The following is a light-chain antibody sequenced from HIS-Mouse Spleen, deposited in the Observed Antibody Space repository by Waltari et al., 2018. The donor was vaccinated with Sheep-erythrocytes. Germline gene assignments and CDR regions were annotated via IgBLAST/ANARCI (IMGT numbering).Light chain of an antibody. CDR2: DVS. V-gene: IGLV2-11*01. Sequence: QSALTQPRSVSGSPGQSVPISCTGTSSDGGGYNYSSWYQQQPGKAPKLMSYDVSKRPSGVPDRFSGSKSGNTASLTISGLQAEDEADYYCCSYAGSYNHVFATGTKVTVL. CDR3: CSYAGSYNHV. J-gene: IGLJ1*01. CDR1: SSDGGGYNY.